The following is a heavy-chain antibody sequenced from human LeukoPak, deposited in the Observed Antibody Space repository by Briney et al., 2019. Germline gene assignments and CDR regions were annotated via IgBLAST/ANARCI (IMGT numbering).Heavy chain of an antibody. Sequence: PGGSLRLSCAASGFTFSSYGMHWVRQAPGKGLEWVAVISYDGSNKYYADSVKGRFTISRDNSKNTLYLQMNSLRAEDTAVYYCARDAHSSGWYDGWFDPWGQGTLVTVSS. D-gene: IGHD6-19*01. CDR2: ISYDGSNK. CDR1: GFTFSSYG. CDR3: ARDAHSSGWYDGWFDP. V-gene: IGHV3-30*03. J-gene: IGHJ5*02.